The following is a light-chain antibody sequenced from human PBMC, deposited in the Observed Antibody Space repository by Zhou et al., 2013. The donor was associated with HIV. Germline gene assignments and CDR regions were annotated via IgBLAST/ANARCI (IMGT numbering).Light chain of an antibody. J-gene: IGKJ1*01. CDR2: KAS. CDR1: QSISSW. CDR3: QQSYSTPG. Sequence: DIQMTQSPSTLSASVGDRVTITCRASQSISSWLAWYQQKPGKAPKLLIYKASSLESGVPSRFSGSGSGTEFTLTISSLQPDDFATYYCQQSYSTPGFGQGTKVEIK. V-gene: IGKV1-5*03.